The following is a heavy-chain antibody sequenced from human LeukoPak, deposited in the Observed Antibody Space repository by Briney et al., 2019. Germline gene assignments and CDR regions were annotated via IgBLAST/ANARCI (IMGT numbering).Heavy chain of an antibody. CDR1: GGSISSGGYY. CDR3: ARHFRPVTMVRGPYWYFDL. Sequence: SETLSLTCTVSGGSISSGGYYWSWIRQPPGKGLEWIGYIYHSGSTYYNPSLKSRVTISVDRSKNQFSLKLSSVTAADTAVYYCARHFRPVTMVRGPYWYFDLWGRGTLVTVSS. V-gene: IGHV4-30-2*01. D-gene: IGHD3-10*01. CDR2: IYHSGST. J-gene: IGHJ2*01.